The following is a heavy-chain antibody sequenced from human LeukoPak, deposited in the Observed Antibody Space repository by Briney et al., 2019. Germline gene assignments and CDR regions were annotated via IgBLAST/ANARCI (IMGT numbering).Heavy chain of an antibody. CDR1: GGSISSSSYY. Sequence: PSETLSLTCTVSGGSISSSSYYWGWIRQPPGKGLEWIGYIYYSGSTNYNPSLKSRVTISVDTSKNQFSLKLSSVTAADTAVYYCASLDGWGTIKTWGQGTLVTVSS. V-gene: IGHV4-61*05. CDR2: IYYSGST. J-gene: IGHJ5*02. CDR3: ASLDGWGTIKT. D-gene: IGHD2-8*01.